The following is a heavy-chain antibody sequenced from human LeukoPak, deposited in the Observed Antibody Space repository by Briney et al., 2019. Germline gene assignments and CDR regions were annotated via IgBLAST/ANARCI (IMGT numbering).Heavy chain of an antibody. Sequence: ASVKVSCKASGYTFTGYYMHWVRQAPGQGLEWMGWINPNSGGTNYAQKFQGRVTMTRDTSISTAYMELSRLRSDDTAVYYCARVGSGWYEAFDYWGQGTLVTVSS. J-gene: IGHJ4*02. V-gene: IGHV1-2*02. D-gene: IGHD6-19*01. CDR1: GYTFTGYY. CDR3: ARVGSGWYEAFDY. CDR2: INPNSGGT.